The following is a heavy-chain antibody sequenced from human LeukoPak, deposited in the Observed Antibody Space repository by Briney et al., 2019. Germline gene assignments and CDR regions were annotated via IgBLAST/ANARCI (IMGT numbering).Heavy chain of an antibody. Sequence: PSQTLSLTCAVSGGSISNGGYSWSWIRQPPGKGLEWIGYIYHSGSTYYNPSLKSRVTISVDRSKNQFSLKLSSVTAADTAVYYCARYDLYKGNWFDPWGQGTLVTVSS. D-gene: IGHD5-24*01. CDR1: GGSISNGGYS. V-gene: IGHV4-30-2*01. CDR2: IYHSGST. CDR3: ARYDLYKGNWFDP. J-gene: IGHJ5*02.